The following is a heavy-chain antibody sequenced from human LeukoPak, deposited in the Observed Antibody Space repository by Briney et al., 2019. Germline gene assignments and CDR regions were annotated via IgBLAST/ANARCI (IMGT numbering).Heavy chain of an antibody. J-gene: IGHJ4*02. Sequence: SETLSLTCAVYGGSFSGYYWSWIRQPPGKGLEWIGEINHSGSTNYNPSLKSRVTISVDTSKNQFSLKLSSVTAADTAVYYCATLIAAAGPLTVWGQGTLVTVSS. CDR3: ATLIAAAGPLTV. CDR2: INHSGST. CDR1: GGSFSGYY. V-gene: IGHV4-34*01. D-gene: IGHD6-13*01.